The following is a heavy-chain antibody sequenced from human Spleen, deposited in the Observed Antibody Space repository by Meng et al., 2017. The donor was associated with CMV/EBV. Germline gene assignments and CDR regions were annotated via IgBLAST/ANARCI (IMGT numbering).Heavy chain of an antibody. V-gene: IGHV3-21*01. D-gene: IGHD3-10*01. Sequence: GGSLRLSCAASGFSFSGYSLNWVHQAPGKGLEWVSSISGNGDYIYYADSLKGRFTISRDNAENSLFLQMNSLRAEDTAVYYCAGVITIVPSDAFDSWGPGTMVTVSS. CDR3: AGVITIVPSDAFDS. CDR1: GFSFSGYS. J-gene: IGHJ3*02. CDR2: ISGNGDYI.